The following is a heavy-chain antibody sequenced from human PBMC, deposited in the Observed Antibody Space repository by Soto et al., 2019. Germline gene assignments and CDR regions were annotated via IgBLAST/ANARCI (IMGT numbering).Heavy chain of an antibody. CDR3: VFTGGNWGFFH. V-gene: IGHV3-74*01. CDR2: LSGDGGTT. D-gene: IGHD7-27*01. J-gene: IGHJ4*02. CDR1: GFPFSSSW. Sequence: PGGSLRLSCAASGFPFSSSWVDWVRQAPGKGPVWVSALSGDGGTTNYADSVKGRFSISRDNAKNTVFLQMSSLTAEDTAVYYCVFTGGNWGFFHWGQGTLVTVSS.